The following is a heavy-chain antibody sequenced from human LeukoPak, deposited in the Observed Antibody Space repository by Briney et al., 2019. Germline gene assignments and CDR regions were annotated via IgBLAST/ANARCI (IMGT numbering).Heavy chain of an antibody. Sequence: SETLSLTCTVSGGSISSYYWSWIRQPPGKGLKWIGYIYYSGSTNYNPSLKSRVTISVDTSKNQFSLKLSSVTAADTAVYYCARVDCSSTSCYTVGWFDPWGQGTLVTVSS. V-gene: IGHV4-59*01. J-gene: IGHJ5*02. CDR1: GGSISSYY. CDR3: ARVDCSSTSCYTVGWFDP. CDR2: IYYSGST. D-gene: IGHD2-2*02.